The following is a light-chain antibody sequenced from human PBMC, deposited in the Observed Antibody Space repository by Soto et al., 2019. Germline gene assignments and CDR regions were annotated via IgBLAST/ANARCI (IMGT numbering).Light chain of an antibody. CDR1: QSVLYSSNNNNY. V-gene: IGKV4-1*01. Sequence: DFVMTQSPDSLAVSLGKRATINCKSSQSVLYSSNNNNYLSWYQQKPGQPPKLLIYWASTRESGVPDRFSGSGSGTDFTLTISSLQAEDVAVYYCHQYINAPWTFGQGTKVEIK. J-gene: IGKJ1*01. CDR3: HQYINAPWT. CDR2: WAS.